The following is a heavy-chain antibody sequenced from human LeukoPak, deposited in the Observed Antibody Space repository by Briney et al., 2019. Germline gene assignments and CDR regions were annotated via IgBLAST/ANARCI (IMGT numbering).Heavy chain of an antibody. CDR3: ARDGVTMIVVVTPDYYMDV. CDR2: INPNSGGT. J-gene: IGHJ6*03. CDR1: GYTFTGYY. Sequence: ASVKVSCQASGYTFTGYYMHWVRQAPGQGLEWMGWINPNSGGTNYAQKFQGRVTMTRDTSISTAYMELSRLRSDDTAVYYCARDGVTMIVVVTPDYYMDVWGKGTTVTVSS. D-gene: IGHD3-22*01. V-gene: IGHV1-2*02.